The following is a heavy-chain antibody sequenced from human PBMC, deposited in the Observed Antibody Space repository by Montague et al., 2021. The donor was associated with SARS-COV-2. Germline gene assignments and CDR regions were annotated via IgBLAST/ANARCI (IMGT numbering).Heavy chain of an antibody. D-gene: IGHD6-19*01. J-gene: IGHJ4*02. V-gene: IGHV4-59*13. CDR2: VYFTGKT. CDR3: ARGDNYTSGLHPLGVLDY. CDR1: GGSISNYY. Sequence: SETLSLTCTVSGGSISNYYWSWIRQSPGRGLEWIGYVYFTGKTNYNPSLKSRVTISVDTSKNQFSLRLTSVIAADSAVYYCARGDNYTSGLHPLGVLDYWGQGAPVIVSS.